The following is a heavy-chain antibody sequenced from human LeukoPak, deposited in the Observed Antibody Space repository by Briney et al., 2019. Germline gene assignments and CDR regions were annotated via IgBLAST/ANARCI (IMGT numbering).Heavy chain of an antibody. D-gene: IGHD3-22*01. CDR3: ARGEGGAVVSH. CDR1: GYTFTSYD. J-gene: IGHJ4*02. Sequence: ASVKVSCKASGYTFTSYDINWVRQATGQGLEWMGWMNPNTDNTGYAQKFQGRVTKTRNTSISTAYMELSSLRSDDTAVYYCARGEGGAVVSHWGQGTLVTVSS. CDR2: MNPNTDNT. V-gene: IGHV1-8*01.